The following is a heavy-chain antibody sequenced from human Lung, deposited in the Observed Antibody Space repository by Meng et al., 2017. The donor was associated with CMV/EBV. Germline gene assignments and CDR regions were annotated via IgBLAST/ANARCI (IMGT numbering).Heavy chain of an antibody. J-gene: IGHJ4*02. CDR1: GGSISSGDYY. D-gene: IGHD2-15*01. CDR2: IYYTGST. Sequence: QVQLQGAGHGLVKPSQTLSLTCTVSGGSISSGDYYWSWIRQPPGKGLEWIGYIYYTGSTYYNPSLKSRVIISVDTSKNQFSLKLNSVTAADTAVYYCARVGGCSGGGCYHRLFDYWGQGTLVTVSS. V-gene: IGHV4-30-4*01. CDR3: ARVGGCSGGGCYHRLFDY.